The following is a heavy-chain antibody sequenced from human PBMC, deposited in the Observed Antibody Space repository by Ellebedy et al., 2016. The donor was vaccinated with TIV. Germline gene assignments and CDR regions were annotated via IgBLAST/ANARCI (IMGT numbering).Heavy chain of an antibody. Sequence: MPSETLSLTCTVSGGSISTSDYYWNWIRQPPGKGLEWIGSIYYSGSAYYNPSLKSRVTVSVDTSKNQFSLNLRSVTAADPAVYYCAREQALPRGRFDTWGQGTLVTVSS. V-gene: IGHV4-39*07. CDR1: GGSISTSDYY. J-gene: IGHJ5*02. CDR2: IYYSGSA. CDR3: AREQALPRGRFDT.